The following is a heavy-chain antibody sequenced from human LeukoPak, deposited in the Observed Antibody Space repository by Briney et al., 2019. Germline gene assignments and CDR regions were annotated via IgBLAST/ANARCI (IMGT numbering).Heavy chain of an antibody. J-gene: IGHJ5*02. D-gene: IGHD1-1*01. V-gene: IGHV3-30*04. CDR2: ISYDGSSK. Sequence: GGSLRLSCAASGFTFSTYAMHWVRQAPGKGLEWVAVISYDGSSKYYADSVKGRFTISRDNSKNTLYLQMNSLRAEDTAVYYCARGIDDGDNWFDPWGQGTLVTVSS. CDR3: ARGIDDGDNWFDP. CDR1: GFTFSTYA.